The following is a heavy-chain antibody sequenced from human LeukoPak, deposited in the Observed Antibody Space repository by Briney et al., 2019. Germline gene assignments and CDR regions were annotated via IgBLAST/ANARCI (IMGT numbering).Heavy chain of an antibody. V-gene: IGHV3-7*03. J-gene: IGHJ4*02. CDR1: GFTFRSYW. CDR2: IKQDGREN. CDR3: AGTPLWFGELLLDY. Sequence: GGSLSLSCAASGFTFRSYWMSWVRQSPGKGLEWPATIKQDGRENYNVDSVKGRFNISRDNDKNSLYLQMSSLRAEDTAVYYCAGTPLWFGELLLDYWGQGTLVTVSS. D-gene: IGHD3-10*01.